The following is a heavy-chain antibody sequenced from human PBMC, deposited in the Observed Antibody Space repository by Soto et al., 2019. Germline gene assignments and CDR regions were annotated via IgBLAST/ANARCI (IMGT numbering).Heavy chain of an antibody. CDR1: GDSISSGDYY. J-gene: IGHJ4*02. V-gene: IGHV4-30-4*01. CDR3: ARALPGDTPFDC. Sequence: QVQLQESGPGLVKPSQTLSLTCSVSGDSISSGDYYWSWIRQPPGKGLEWIGYIYYSGGTYYNPSLKSRXXIXVXXSNTEFSPKLYSVTAADAAVYYWARALPGDTPFDCWGQGTLVTVSS. CDR2: IYYSGGT. D-gene: IGHD2-21*01.